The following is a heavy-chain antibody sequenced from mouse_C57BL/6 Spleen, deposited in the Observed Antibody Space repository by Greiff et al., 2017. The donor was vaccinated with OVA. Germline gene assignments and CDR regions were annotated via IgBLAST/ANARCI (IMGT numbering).Heavy chain of an antibody. Sequence: QVQLQQPGAELVKPGASVKMSCKASGYTFTSYWITWVKQRPGQGLEWIGDIYPGSGSTNYNEKFKSKTTLTVDTSSSTAYMQLSSLTSEDSAVDYCASGSYGYDWYFDVWGTGTTVTVSS. J-gene: IGHJ1*03. V-gene: IGHV1-55*01. CDR1: GYTFTSYW. D-gene: IGHD2-2*01. CDR3: ASGSYGYDWYFDV. CDR2: IYPGSGST.